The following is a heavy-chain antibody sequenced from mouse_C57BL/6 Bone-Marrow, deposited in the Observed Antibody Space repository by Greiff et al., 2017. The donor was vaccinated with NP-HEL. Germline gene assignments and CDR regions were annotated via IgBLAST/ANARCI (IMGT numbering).Heavy chain of an antibody. Sequence: EVQLQQSGAELVRPGASVKLSCTASGFNIKDDYMHWVKQRPEQGLEWIGWIDPENGDTEYASKFQGKATITADTSSNTAYLQLSSLTSEDTAVYYCTTSLYTLAYWGQGTLVTVSA. V-gene: IGHV14-4*01. CDR3: TTSLYTLAY. CDR2: IDPENGDT. D-gene: IGHD2-12*01. J-gene: IGHJ3*01. CDR1: GFNIKDDY.